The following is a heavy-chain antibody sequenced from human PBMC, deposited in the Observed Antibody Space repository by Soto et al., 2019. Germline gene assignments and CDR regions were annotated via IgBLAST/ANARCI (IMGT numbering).Heavy chain of an antibody. J-gene: IGHJ6*02. CDR2: INPSGGST. CDR1: GYTFTSYY. Sequence: GASVKVSCKASGYTFTSYYMHWVRQAPGQGLEWMGIINPSGGSTSYAQKFQGRVTMTRDTSTSTVYMELSRLRSEDTAVYYCASVNSGSSNYYYYGMDAWGQGTTVTVSS. CDR3: ASVNSGSSNYYYYGMDA. V-gene: IGHV1-46*01. D-gene: IGHD1-26*01.